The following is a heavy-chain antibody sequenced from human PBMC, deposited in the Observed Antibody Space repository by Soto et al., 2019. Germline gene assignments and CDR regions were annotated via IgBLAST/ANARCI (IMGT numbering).Heavy chain of an antibody. J-gene: IGHJ6*02. Sequence: QVQLVQSGAEVKKPGSSVKVSCKASGGTFSSYAISWVRQAPGQGLEWMGGIIPIFGTANYAQKFQGRVMITADESTSTAYMELSSLRSEDTAVYYCARDEIEYSSSTSVYYYGMDVWGQGTTVTVSS. D-gene: IGHD6-6*01. V-gene: IGHV1-69*01. CDR2: IIPIFGTA. CDR1: GGTFSSYA. CDR3: ARDEIEYSSSTSVYYYGMDV.